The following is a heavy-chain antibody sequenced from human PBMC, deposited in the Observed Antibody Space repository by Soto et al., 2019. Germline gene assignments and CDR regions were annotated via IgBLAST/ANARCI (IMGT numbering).Heavy chain of an antibody. CDR2: IYPGDSDT. V-gene: IGHV5-51*01. J-gene: IGHJ2*01. D-gene: IGHD3-22*01. CDR3: ATSVPPYYYDSSGYKDYWYFDL. Sequence: PGASLKISCKGSGYSFTSYWIGWVRQMPGKGLEWMGIIYPGDSDTRYSPSFQGQVTISADKSISTAYLQWSSLKASDTAMYYCATSVPPYYYDSSGYKDYWYFDLWGRGTLVTVSS. CDR1: GYSFTSYW.